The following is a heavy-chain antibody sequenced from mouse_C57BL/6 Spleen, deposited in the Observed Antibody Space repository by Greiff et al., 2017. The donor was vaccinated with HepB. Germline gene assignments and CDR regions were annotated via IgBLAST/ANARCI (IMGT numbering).Heavy chain of an antibody. J-gene: IGHJ3*01. Sequence: VQLQQSGPELVKPGASVKISCKASGYSFTDYNMNWVKQSNGKSLEWIGVINPNYGTTSYNQKFKGKATLTVDQSSSTAYMQLNSLTSEDSAVYYCASPYYYSNYEAWFAYWGQGTLVTVSA. CDR3: ASPYYYSNYEAWFAY. D-gene: IGHD2-5*01. V-gene: IGHV1-39*01. CDR2: INPNYGTT. CDR1: GYSFTDYN.